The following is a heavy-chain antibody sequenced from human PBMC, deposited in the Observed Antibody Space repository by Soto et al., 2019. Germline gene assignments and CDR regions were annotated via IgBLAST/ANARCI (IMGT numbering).Heavy chain of an antibody. Sequence: PSQPLSLACAISGNSVPSNSAAWNWIRQSPSRGLEWLGRTYYRSKWYNDYAVSVKSRITINPDTSKNQFSLQLNSVTPEDTAVYYCARDLHCSGGSCYSGWFDPWGQGTLVTVPQ. CDR3: ARDLHCSGGSCYSGWFDP. D-gene: IGHD2-15*01. J-gene: IGHJ5*02. V-gene: IGHV6-1*01. CDR1: GNSVPSNSAA. CDR2: TYYRSKWYN.